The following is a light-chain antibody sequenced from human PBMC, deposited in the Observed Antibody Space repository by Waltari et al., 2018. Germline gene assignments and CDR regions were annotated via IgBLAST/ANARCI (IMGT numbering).Light chain of an antibody. CDR1: STYVGPYNS. V-gene: IGLV2-11*01. CDR2: DVT. CDR3: CSYAGSYIWV. Sequence: QSALTQPRSVSGSPGPSVTISCTAPSTYVGPYNSFSWYQQLPDKAPKLMIYDVTKRPSGVPGRFSGSRSGNTASLTISGLQAEDEADYYCCSYAGSYIWVFGGGTKLTVL. J-gene: IGLJ3*02.